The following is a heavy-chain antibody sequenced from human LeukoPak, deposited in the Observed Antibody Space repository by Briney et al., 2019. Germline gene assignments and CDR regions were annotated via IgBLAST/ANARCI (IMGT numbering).Heavy chain of an antibody. Sequence: PGGSLRLSCASSGFTFSSYAMSWVRQAPGKGLEWVSTIGGTGVRTYYADSVKGRFTISRDNSKNTLYLQINSLRAEDTAVYYCAKDRASGWPNAFDIWGQGTMVTVSS. J-gene: IGHJ3*02. CDR2: IGGTGVRT. CDR1: GFTFSSYA. CDR3: AKDRASGWPNAFDI. D-gene: IGHD6-19*01. V-gene: IGHV3-23*01.